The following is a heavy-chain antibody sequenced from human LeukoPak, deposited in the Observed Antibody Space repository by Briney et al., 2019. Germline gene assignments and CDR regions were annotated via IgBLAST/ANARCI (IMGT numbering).Heavy chain of an antibody. J-gene: IGHJ6*02. CDR2: ISSSGSKI. CDR3: ARDDYGSGNHYADYYYGMDV. V-gene: IGHV3-48*03. D-gene: IGHD3-10*01. CDR1: GFTFSSYE. Sequence: PGGSLRLSCAASGFTFSSYEMNCVRQAPGKGLEWVSYISSSGSKIYYADSVKGRFTISRDNAKNSLYLQMNSLRAEDTAVYYCARDDYGSGNHYADYYYGMDVWGQGTTVTVSS.